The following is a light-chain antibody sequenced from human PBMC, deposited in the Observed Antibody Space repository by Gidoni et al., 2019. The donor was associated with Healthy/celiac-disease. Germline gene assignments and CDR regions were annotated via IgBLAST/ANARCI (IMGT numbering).Light chain of an antibody. V-gene: IGLV6-57*01. CDR3: QSYDSSTVV. Sequence: NYMLTQPDPVSESPGTPVTISCTRSSGSIASNYVTWYQQRPGSSPTTVIYEDNQRPSGVPDRFSGSIDSSSNSASLTISGLKTEDEADYYCQSYDSSTVVFGGGTKLTVL. CDR2: EDN. J-gene: IGLJ2*01. CDR1: SGSIASNY.